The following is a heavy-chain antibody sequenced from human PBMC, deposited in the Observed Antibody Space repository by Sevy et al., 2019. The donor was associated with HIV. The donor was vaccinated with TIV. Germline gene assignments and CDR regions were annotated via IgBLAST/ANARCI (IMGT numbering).Heavy chain of an antibody. J-gene: IGHJ4*02. CDR3: ARDLPPSATTVAHFDY. V-gene: IGHV3-48*03. CDR1: GFMFSSYE. D-gene: IGHD4-17*01. CDR2: ISYSGSST. Sequence: GGSQRLSCTASGFMFSSYEMNWVRQAPGKGLEWISYISYSGSSTYYSDSVKGRFTISRDTAKNSLYLQMNSLRAEDTAVYYCARDLPPSATTVAHFDYWGQGTLVTVSS.